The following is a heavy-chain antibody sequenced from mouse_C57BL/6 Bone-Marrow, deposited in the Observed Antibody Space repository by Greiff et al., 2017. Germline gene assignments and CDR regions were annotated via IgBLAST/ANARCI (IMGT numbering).Heavy chain of an antibody. CDR2: IWSGGST. J-gene: IGHJ4*01. CDR1: GFSLTSYG. Sequence: KLMEPGPGLVQPSQSLSITCTVPGFSLTSYGVHWVRQSPGKGLVWLGVIWSGGSTDYNAAVISRLSIRKDYSKSQVFFKMNSLQADDTAIYYCAGNWDWYGAMDYWGQGTSVTVSS. CDR3: AGNWDWYGAMDY. D-gene: IGHD2-14*01. V-gene: IGHV2-2*01.